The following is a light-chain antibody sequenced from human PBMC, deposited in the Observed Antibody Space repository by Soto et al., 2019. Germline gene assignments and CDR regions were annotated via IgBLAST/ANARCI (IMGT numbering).Light chain of an antibody. V-gene: IGKV3-20*01. CDR1: QSVSSSY. CDR3: QQSGSSPPLT. J-gene: IGKJ4*01. Sequence: EIVLTQSPGTLSLSPGERATLSCRASQSVSSSYLAWYQQKLGQAPRLLIYAASSTATGIPDRFSGSGSGTDFTLTISRLEPEDFAVYYWQQSGSSPPLTFGGGNKVEIK. CDR2: AAS.